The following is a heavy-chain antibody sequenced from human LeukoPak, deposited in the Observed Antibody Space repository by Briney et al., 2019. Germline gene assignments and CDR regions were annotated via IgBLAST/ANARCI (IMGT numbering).Heavy chain of an antibody. CDR1: GFTFSDYG. CDR2: INHDGTLR. J-gene: IGHJ4*02. D-gene: IGHD2/OR15-2a*01. V-gene: IGHV3-74*01. Sequence: GGSLRLSCAASGFTFSDYGMHWVRQAPGKGLVWVSHINHDGTLRNYADSVKGRFTVSRDFAKNTLYLQMNTLGAEDTAVYYCVRDVFSLGDSWGQGTLVTVSS. CDR3: VRDVFSLGDS.